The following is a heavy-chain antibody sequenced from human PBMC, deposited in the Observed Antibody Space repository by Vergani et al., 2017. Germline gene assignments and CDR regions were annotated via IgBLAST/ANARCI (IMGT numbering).Heavy chain of an antibody. CDR3: AKAPQYYYDSEGYFQH. D-gene: IGHD3-22*01. Sequence: EVQLLESGGGLVQPGGSLRLSCAASGFTFSSYAMSWVRPAPGKGLEWVSAISGSGGSTYYADSVKGRFTISRDNSKNTLYLQMNSLRAEDTAVYYCAKAPQYYYDSEGYFQHWGQGTLVTVSS. CDR2: ISGSGGST. CDR1: GFTFSSYA. V-gene: IGHV3-23*01. J-gene: IGHJ1*01.